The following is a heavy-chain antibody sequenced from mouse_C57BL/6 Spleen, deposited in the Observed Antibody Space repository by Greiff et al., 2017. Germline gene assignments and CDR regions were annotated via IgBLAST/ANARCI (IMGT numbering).Heavy chain of an antibody. CDR2: IWSGGST. CDR3: ARTLYYGYDGGYYFDY. Sequence: VKLVESGPGLVQPSQSLSITCTVSGFSLTSYGVHWVRQSPGKGLEWLGVIWSGGSTDYNAAFISRLSISKDNSKSQVFFKMNSLQADDTARYYCARTLYYGYDGGYYFDYWGQGTTLTVSS. J-gene: IGHJ2*01. CDR1: GFSLTSYG. V-gene: IGHV2-2*01. D-gene: IGHD2-2*01.